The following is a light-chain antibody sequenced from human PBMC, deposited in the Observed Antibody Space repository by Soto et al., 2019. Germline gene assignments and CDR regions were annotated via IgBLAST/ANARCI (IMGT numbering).Light chain of an antibody. CDR1: ESVSDNY. CDR3: QQYGSSPLT. CDR2: GAS. V-gene: IGKV3-20*01. Sequence: EIVLTQSPGTLSLSPGERATLSCRASESVSDNYLAWYQQRPGQAPRLVIHGASSRASAVPDRFSGSGSGAYFTLTIRRLEPEEFAVYYCQQYGSSPLTFGGGTKVEIK. J-gene: IGKJ4*01.